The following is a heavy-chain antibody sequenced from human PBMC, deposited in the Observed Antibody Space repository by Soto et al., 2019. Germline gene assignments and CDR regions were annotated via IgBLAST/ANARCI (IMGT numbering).Heavy chain of an antibody. V-gene: IGHV4-31*03. J-gene: IGHJ6*02. CDR1: GGSISSGGYY. D-gene: IGHD3-10*01. Sequence: QVQLQESGPGLVKPSQTLSLTCTVSGGSISSGGYYWSWIRQHPGKGLEWIGYIYYSGSTYYNPSLTSRVTISVDTSKNQFSLKLSSVTAADTAVYYCARDSGSGSYYTPYYYYGMDVWGQGTTVTVSS. CDR2: IYYSGST. CDR3: ARDSGSGSYYTPYYYYGMDV.